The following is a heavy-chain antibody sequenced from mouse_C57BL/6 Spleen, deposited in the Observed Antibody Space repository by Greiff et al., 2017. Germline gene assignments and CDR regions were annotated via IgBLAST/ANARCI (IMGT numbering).Heavy chain of an antibody. D-gene: IGHD3-3*01. Sequence: QVQLQQPGAELVRPGSSVKLSCKASGYTFTSYWMHWVKQRPIQGLEWIGNIDPSDSETHYNQKFKDKATLTVDNSSSTAYMQLSSLTSEDSAVYYCARGGLFYDAMDYGGQGTSVTVSA. J-gene: IGHJ4*01. CDR3: ARGGLFYDAMDY. CDR2: IDPSDSET. V-gene: IGHV1-52*01. CDR1: GYTFTSYW.